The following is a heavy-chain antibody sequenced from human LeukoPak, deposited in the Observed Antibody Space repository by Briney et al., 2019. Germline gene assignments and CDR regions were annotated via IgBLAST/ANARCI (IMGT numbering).Heavy chain of an antibody. CDR3: ARDTANDAFDI. V-gene: IGHV1-18*04. D-gene: IGHD4-17*01. Sequence: ASVKVSCKASGYTFTSYGISGVRQAPGQGLEWMGWISAYSGDTNYAQKLQGRVTMTTDTSTSTAYMELRSLRSDDTAVYYCARDTANDAFDIWGQGTMVTVSS. J-gene: IGHJ3*02. CDR2: ISAYSGDT. CDR1: GYTFTSYG.